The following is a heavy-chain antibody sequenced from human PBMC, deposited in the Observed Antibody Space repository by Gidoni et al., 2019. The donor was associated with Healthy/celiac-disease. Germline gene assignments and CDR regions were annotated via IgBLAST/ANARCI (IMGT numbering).Heavy chain of an antibody. D-gene: IGHD4-17*01. J-gene: IGHJ4*02. Sequence: EVQLVESGGGLVQPGGSLRLSCAASGFTFSSYSMNWVRQAPGKGLEWVSYIRSSSSTIYYADSVKGRFTISRDNAKNSLYLQMNSLRAEDTAVYYCARDGGYGDYNFDYWGQGTLVTVSS. V-gene: IGHV3-48*04. CDR1: GFTFSSYS. CDR2: IRSSSSTI. CDR3: ARDGGYGDYNFDY.